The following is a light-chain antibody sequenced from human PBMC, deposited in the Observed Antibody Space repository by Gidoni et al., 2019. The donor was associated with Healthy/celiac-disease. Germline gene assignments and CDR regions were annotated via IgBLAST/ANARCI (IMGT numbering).Light chain of an antibody. CDR3: QQYVKT. CDR1: QSVSSSY. Sequence: EIVLTQSPGTLSLSPGERATLSCRASQSVSSSYLAWYQQKPGQAPRLLIYGASSRATGIPDRFSGSGSGTDFTLTISSLEPEDFAVYYCQQYVKTFGQGTKVEIK. V-gene: IGKV3-20*01. CDR2: GAS. J-gene: IGKJ1*01.